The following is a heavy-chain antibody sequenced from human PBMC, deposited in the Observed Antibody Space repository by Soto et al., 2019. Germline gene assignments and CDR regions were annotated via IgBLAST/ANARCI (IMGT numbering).Heavy chain of an antibody. CDR1: GDSVSSNSYY. Sequence: QVQLQESGPGLVTPSGTLSLTCSVSGDSVSSNSYYWTWLRQPPGKTLDWVGFIRSRGGTTTDPPLGGRLSFSVDTSNKQFSLRLPSVTAADTGVYFCAKGFSTGIYVDSWGRGTLVTVSS. CDR3: AKGFSTGIYVDS. V-gene: IGHV4-61*01. J-gene: IGHJ5*01. D-gene: IGHD6-19*01. CDR2: IRSRGGT.